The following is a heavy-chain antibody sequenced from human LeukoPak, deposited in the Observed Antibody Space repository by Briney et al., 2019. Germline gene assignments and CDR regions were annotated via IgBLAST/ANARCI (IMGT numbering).Heavy chain of an antibody. V-gene: IGHV1-2*02. D-gene: IGHD7-27*01. CDR2: IEPNSGGT. CDR3: ARDENWGPDY. J-gene: IGHJ4*02. Sequence: ASVTVSRKASGYTLTRHYMHWIRQAPGQGLEWMGWIEPNSGGTHYAQNFQGRLTISRDTSISTAYMELSRLSSDDTAMYYCARDENWGPDYWGQGTLVTVSS. CDR1: GYTLTRHY.